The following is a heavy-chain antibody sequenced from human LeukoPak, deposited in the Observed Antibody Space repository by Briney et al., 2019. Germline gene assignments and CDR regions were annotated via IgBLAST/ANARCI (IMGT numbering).Heavy chain of an antibody. CDR1: GFTFSSYE. D-gene: IGHD1-26*01. CDR2: ISSSGGTI. J-gene: IGHJ3*02. Sequence: GGSLRLSCAASGFTFSSYEMNWVRQAPGKGLEWVSYISSSGGTIYYADSVKGRFTISRDNAKNSLYLQMNSLRAEDTAVYYCARDGWELGDDAFDIWGQGTMVTVSS. CDR3: ARDGWELGDDAFDI. V-gene: IGHV3-48*03.